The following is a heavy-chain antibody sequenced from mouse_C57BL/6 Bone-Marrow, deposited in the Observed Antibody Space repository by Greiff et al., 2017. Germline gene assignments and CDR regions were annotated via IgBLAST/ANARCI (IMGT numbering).Heavy chain of an antibody. V-gene: IGHV14-1*01. Sequence: EVMLVESGAELVRPGASVKLSCTASGFNIKDYYMHWVKQRPEQGLEWIGRIDPEDGDTEYAPKFQGKATMTADTSSNTAYLQLSSPTSEDTGGYYCTPITTVVATRGYWGQGTTLTVSS. CDR2: IDPEDGDT. CDR3: TPITTVVATRGY. D-gene: IGHD1-1*01. CDR1: GFNIKDYY. J-gene: IGHJ2*01.